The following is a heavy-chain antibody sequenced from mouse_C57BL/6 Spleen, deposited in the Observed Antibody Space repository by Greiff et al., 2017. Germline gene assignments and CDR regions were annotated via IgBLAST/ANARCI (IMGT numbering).Heavy chain of an antibody. D-gene: IGHD2-4*01. CDR1: GYTFTDYY. Sequence: VQLQQSGPELVKPGASVKISCKASGYTFTDYYINWVKQRPGQGLEWIGWIFPGSGSTYYNEKFKGKATLTVDKSSSTAYMLLSSLTSEDSAVYFCARKGIYDYDYFDYGGQGTTLTVSS. J-gene: IGHJ2*01. V-gene: IGHV1-75*01. CDR3: ARKGIYDYDYFDY. CDR2: IFPGSGST.